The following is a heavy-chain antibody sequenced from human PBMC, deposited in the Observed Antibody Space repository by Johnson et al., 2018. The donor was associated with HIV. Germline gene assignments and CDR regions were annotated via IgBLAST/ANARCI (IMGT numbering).Heavy chain of an antibody. V-gene: IGHV3-30*02. CDR3: ASPVWSGYPFDAFDI. CDR1: GFTFSSYG. J-gene: IGHJ3*02. CDR2: IRYDGSNK. D-gene: IGHD3-3*01. Sequence: QVHLVESGGGVVQPGGSLRLSCATSGFTFSSYGMYWVRQAPGKGLEWVAFIRYDGSNKYYADSVKGRFTISRDNSKSTLSLQMNSLRAEDTAVYYCASPVWSGYPFDAFDIWGQGTMVTVSS.